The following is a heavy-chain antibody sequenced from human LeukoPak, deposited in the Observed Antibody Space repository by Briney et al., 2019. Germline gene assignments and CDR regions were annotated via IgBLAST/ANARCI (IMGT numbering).Heavy chain of an antibody. J-gene: IGHJ5*02. CDR1: GYTFTSYG. CDR2: ISAYNGNT. V-gene: IGHV1-18*01. Sequence: ASVKVSCKASGYTFTSYGISWVRQAPGQGLEWMGWISAYNGNTNYAQKLQGRVTMTTDTSTSTAYMELRNLRSDDTAVYYCARDTAGYYAPGVDPWGQGPLVTVSS. D-gene: IGHD3-10*01. CDR3: ARDTAGYYAPGVDP.